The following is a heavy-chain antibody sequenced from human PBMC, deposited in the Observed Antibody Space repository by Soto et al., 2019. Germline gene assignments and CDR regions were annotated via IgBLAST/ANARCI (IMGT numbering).Heavy chain of an antibody. D-gene: IGHD3-3*01. CDR3: ARAPSLTIFRVVIIAYYGMDV. Sequence: GASLNVSCTASGYTFTNYDINWVRQATGQGLEWMGWMNPNSGNTGYSQKFQGRVTLTRNTSISTAHMELSSLRSEDTAVYYCARAPSLTIFRVVIIAYYGMDVWGHLTTVTVS. V-gene: IGHV1-8*01. CDR1: GYTFTNYD. J-gene: IGHJ6*02. CDR2: MNPNSGNT.